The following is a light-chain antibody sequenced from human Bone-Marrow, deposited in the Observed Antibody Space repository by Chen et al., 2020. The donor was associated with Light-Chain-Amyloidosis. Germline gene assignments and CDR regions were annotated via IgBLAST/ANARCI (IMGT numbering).Light chain of an antibody. CDR1: NIGSTS. CDR2: TDS. CDR3: QVWDRGSDRPV. Sequence: SYVLTQPSSVSVAPGQTATIAWGGNNIGSTSVHWYQQTPGPAPLLVVHTDSDRPSGIPERLSGSNSGNAATQTIRRGEAVDEADYYCQVWDRGSDRPVFGGGTKLTVL. V-gene: IGLV3-21*02. J-gene: IGLJ3*02.